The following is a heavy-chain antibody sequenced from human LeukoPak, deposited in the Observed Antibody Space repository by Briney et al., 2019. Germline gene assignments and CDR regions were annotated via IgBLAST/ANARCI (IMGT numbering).Heavy chain of an antibody. Sequence: PGGSLRLSCAASGFTFSTYGMHWVRQAPGKGLEWVAVIWYDGSNKYYAESVKGRFTISRENSKNTLYPQMNRLRAEDTAVYYCARDNGGGGRGLEAFDIWGQGTMVTVSS. CDR3: ARDNGGGGRGLEAFDI. D-gene: IGHD2-21*01. J-gene: IGHJ3*02. CDR1: GFTFSTYG. V-gene: IGHV3-33*01. CDR2: IWYDGSNK.